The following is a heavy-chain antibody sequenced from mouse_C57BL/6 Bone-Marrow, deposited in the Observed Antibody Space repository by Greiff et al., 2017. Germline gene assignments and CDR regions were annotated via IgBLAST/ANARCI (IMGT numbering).Heavy chain of an antibody. J-gene: IGHJ4*01. Sequence: QVTLKESGPGILQPSQTLSLTCSFSGFSLSTFGMGVGWIRQPSGKGLEWLAHIWWDDDKYYNPALKSRLTISKDTSKNQVFLKIANVDTADTATYYCARYRWLLQDYAMDYWGQGTSVTVSS. V-gene: IGHV8-8*01. CDR2: IWWDDDK. CDR3: ARYRWLLQDYAMDY. CDR1: GFSLSTFGMG. D-gene: IGHD2-3*01.